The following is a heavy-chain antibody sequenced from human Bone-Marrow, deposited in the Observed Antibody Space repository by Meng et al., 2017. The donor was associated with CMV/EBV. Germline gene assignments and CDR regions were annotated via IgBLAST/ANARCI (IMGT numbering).Heavy chain of an antibody. Sequence: SGYSSNRHAMSWVRQTPGKGLEWVSSISTSGDSTHYADSVKGRFTISRDDPKNTVYLQMDSLRAEDTAIYYCAIGTSGWYDGDGFDPWGQGTLVTVSS. CDR1: GYSSNRHA. V-gene: IGHV3-23*01. D-gene: IGHD6-19*01. CDR3: AIGTSGWYDGDGFDP. CDR2: ISTSGDST. J-gene: IGHJ5*02.